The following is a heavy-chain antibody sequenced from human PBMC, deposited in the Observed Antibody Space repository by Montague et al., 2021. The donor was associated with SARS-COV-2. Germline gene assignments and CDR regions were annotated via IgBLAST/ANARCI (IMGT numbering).Heavy chain of an antibody. D-gene: IGHD3-3*01. J-gene: IGHJ5*02. CDR1: GFTFGDYA. CDR2: ISWNSGSI. Sequence: SLRLSCSASGFTFGDYAMHWVRQAPGKGLEWVSGISWNSGSIGYXDSVKGRFTISRDNAKNSLYLQVNSLRAEDTALYYCAKDSYYDFWSGYSPGENWFDPWGQGTLVTVSS. CDR3: AKDSYYDFWSGYSPGENWFDP. V-gene: IGHV3-9*01.